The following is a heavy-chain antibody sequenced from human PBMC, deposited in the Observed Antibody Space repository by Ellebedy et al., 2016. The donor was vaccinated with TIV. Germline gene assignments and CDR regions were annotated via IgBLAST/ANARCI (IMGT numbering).Heavy chain of an antibody. D-gene: IGHD7-27*01. V-gene: IGHV3-33*01. CDR3: ASWDFDY. CDR2: IWYDGSIK. J-gene: IGHJ4*02. CDR1: GLTFSRYG. Sequence: PGGSLRLSCAASGLTFSRYGMHRIRQAPDKGLEWVAVIWYDGSIKYLADSVKGRFTIPRDNFNNTLYLQMNSLRAEDTAVYWCASWDFDYWGQGTLVTVSS.